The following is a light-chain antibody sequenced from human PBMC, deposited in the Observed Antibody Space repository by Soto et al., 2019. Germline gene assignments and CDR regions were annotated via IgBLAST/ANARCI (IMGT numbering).Light chain of an antibody. CDR1: QSVLYSSNNKNY. V-gene: IGKV4-1*01. Sequence: DIVMTQSPDSLAVSLGERATINCKSSQSVLYSSNNKNYLAWYQQKPGQPPKLLIYWASTRESGVPDRFRGSGSGTDVTLTISSLQAEDVAVYYCQQYYSTPLTFGQGTKVEIK. J-gene: IGKJ1*01. CDR3: QQYYSTPLT. CDR2: WAS.